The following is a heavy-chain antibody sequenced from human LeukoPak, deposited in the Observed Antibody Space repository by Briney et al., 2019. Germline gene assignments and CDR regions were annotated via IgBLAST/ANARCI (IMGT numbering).Heavy chain of an antibody. CDR1: GGSISSGSYY. J-gene: IGHJ6*02. CDR3: ASVEMATSSYYYGMDV. CDR2: IYYSGST. V-gene: IGHV4-61*01. D-gene: IGHD5-24*01. Sequence: SETLSLTCTVSGGSISSGSYYWSWIRQPPGKGLEWIGYIYYSGSTNYNPSPKSRVTISVDTSKNQFSLKLSSVTAADTAVYYCASVEMATSSYYYGMDVWGQGTTVTVSS.